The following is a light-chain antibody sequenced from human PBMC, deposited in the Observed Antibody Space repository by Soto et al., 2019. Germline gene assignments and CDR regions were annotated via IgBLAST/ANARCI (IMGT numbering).Light chain of an antibody. CDR1: HSINTY. CDR2: ATS. V-gene: IGKV1-39*01. Sequence: DIQMTQSPSSLSASVGDRVTITCRASHSINTYLNWYQQKPGKAPKLLIYATSSLGGGVPSRFSGRGSGTDFTLTISSLQPEDFATYYCLQTYSSLWTFGQGTRVEIK. J-gene: IGKJ1*01. CDR3: LQTYSSLWT.